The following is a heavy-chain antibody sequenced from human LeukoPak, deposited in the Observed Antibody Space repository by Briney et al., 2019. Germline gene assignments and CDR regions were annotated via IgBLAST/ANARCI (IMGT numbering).Heavy chain of an antibody. Sequence: PGGSLRLSCAASGFTFSSYWMSWVRQAPGKGLEWVANIKQDGSEKYYVDSVKGRFTISRDNAKNSLYLQMNSLRAEDTAVYYCARATYYDILTGLDYWGQGTLVTVSS. D-gene: IGHD3-9*01. J-gene: IGHJ4*02. CDR1: GFTFSSYW. V-gene: IGHV3-7*01. CDR3: ARATYYDILTGLDY. CDR2: IKQDGSEK.